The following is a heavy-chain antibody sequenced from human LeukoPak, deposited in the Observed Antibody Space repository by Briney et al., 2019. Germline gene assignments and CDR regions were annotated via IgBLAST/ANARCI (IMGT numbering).Heavy chain of an antibody. CDR2: IIPIFGTA. Sequence: SVKVSCKASGGTFSSYAISWVRQAPGQGLEWMGGIIPIFGTANCAQKFQGRVTITADKSTSTAYMELSSLRSEDTAVYYCARGRLIGAPDERYYLDYWGQGTLVTVSS. CDR3: ARGRLIGAPDERYYLDY. V-gene: IGHV1-69*06. J-gene: IGHJ4*02. CDR1: GGTFSSYA. D-gene: IGHD2-2*01.